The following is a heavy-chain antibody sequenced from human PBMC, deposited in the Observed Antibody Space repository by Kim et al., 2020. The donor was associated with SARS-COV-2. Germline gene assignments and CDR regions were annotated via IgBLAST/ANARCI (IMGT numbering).Heavy chain of an antibody. CDR3: TTDPHYYGIVYGMDV. J-gene: IGHJ6*02. CDR2: IKSKTDGGTT. CDR1: GFTFSNAW. D-gene: IGHD3-22*01. V-gene: IGHV3-15*01. Sequence: GGSLRLSCAASGFTFSNAWMSWVRQAPGKGLEWVGRIKSKTDGGTTDYAAPVKGRFTISRDDSKNTLYLQMNSLKTEDTAVYYCTTDPHYYGIVYGMDVWGQGTTVTVSS.